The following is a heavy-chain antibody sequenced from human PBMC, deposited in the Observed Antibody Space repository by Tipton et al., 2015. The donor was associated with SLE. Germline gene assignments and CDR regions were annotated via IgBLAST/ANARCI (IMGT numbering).Heavy chain of an antibody. CDR3: ARGATHHYYSGMDV. CDR2: ISGRGTTI. J-gene: IGHJ6*02. V-gene: IGHV3-11*04. CDR1: GFTFSDYY. Sequence: SLRLSCAASGFTFSDYYMSWIRQAPGKGLEWVSYISGRGTTIYYADSVKGRFTISRDNAKNSMYLQMNSLRVEDTAVYYCARGATHHYYSGMDVWGQGTTVTVSS.